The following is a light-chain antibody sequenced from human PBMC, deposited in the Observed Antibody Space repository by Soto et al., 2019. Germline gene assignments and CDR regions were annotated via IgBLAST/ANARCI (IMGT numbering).Light chain of an antibody. CDR3: CSFTTSTTYV. CDR1: SSDVGGYNS. J-gene: IGLJ1*01. CDR2: EVT. Sequence: QSVLTQPASVSGSPGQSITNSCTGASSDVGGYNSVSWYQQHPGKAPKLIIYEVTHRPSGVSNRFSGSQSANTASLTISGLQAEDEADYYCCSFTTSTTYVFGTGTKVTVL. V-gene: IGLV2-14*01.